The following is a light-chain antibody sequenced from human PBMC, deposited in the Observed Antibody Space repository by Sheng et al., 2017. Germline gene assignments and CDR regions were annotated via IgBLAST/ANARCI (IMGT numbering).Light chain of an antibody. J-gene: IGKJ2*01. Sequence: EIVLTQSPGTLSLFPGERATLSCRASQSVRSNNLVWYQQRPGQSPRVLIYGASSRATGIPDRFSGSGSGTDFTLTISSLEPEDFAVYYCQQRYNWPTTFGQGTKLEI. CDR3: QQRYNWPTT. V-gene: IGKV3D-20*02. CDR2: GAS. CDR1: QSVRSNN.